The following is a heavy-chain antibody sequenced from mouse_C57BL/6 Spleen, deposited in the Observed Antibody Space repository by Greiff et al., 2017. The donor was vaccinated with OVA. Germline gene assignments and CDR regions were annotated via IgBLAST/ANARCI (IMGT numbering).Heavy chain of an antibody. CDR2: IDPSDSYT. CDR3: ARYPLFAY. Sequence: VQLQQPGAELVMPGASVKLSCKASGYTFTSYWMHWVKQRPGQGLEWIGEIDPSDSYTNYNQKFKGKSTLTVDQSSSTAYMQLSRLTSEDSAVYYCARYPLFAYWGQGTLVTVSA. V-gene: IGHV1-69*01. CDR1: GYTFTSYW. J-gene: IGHJ3*01.